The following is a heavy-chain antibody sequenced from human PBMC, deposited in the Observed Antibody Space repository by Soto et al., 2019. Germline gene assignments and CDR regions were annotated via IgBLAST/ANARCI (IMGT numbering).Heavy chain of an antibody. V-gene: IGHV4-34*01. CDR1: GGSFSGYY. J-gene: IGHJ6*02. Sequence: SETLSLTCAVYGGSFSGYYWSWIRQPPGKGLEWIGEINHSGSTDYNPSLKSRVTIPVDTSKNQFSLKLSSVTAADTAVYYCAREIDYGDPYYYYYGMDVWGQGTTVTVSS. CDR3: AREIDYGDPYYYYYGMDV. CDR2: INHSGST. D-gene: IGHD4-17*01.